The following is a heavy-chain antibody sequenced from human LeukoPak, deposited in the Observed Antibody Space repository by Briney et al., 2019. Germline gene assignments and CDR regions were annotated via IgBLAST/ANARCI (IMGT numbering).Heavy chain of an antibody. CDR1: AFTFSRSA. CDR3: AKGGSTVTTEDVVDY. CDR2: ISGGGGIT. D-gene: IGHD4-17*01. J-gene: IGHJ4*02. Sequence: PGGSLRLSCAASAFTFSRSAMSWVRQAPGKGLEWVSVISGGGGITNYADSVKGRFTISRDNSNNTLSLQMNSLRVEDTVVYYCAKGGSTVTTEDVVDYWGQGTLVTVSS. V-gene: IGHV3-23*01.